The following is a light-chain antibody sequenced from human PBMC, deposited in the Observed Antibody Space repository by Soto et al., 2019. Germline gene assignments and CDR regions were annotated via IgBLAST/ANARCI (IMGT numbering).Light chain of an antibody. Sequence: ENVLTQSPGTLSLSPGERATLSCRASQTFSSNSLAWYQQKPGQAPRLLIYGASSRATGIPDRFSGSGSGTDFTLTISRLEPEDFAVYYCQQYGSSPPITFGQGTRLEIK. CDR1: QTFSSNS. J-gene: IGKJ5*01. CDR3: QQYGSSPPIT. V-gene: IGKV3-20*01. CDR2: GAS.